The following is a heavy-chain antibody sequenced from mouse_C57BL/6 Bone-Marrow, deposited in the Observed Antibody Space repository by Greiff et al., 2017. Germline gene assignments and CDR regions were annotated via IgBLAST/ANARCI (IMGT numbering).Heavy chain of an antibody. V-gene: IGHV1-69*01. D-gene: IGHD2-2*01. Sequence: VKLQQPGAELVMPGASVKLSCKASGYTFTSYWMHWVKQRPGQGLEWIGEIDPSDSYTNYNQKFKGKSTLTVDKSSSTAYMQLSSLTSEDSAVYYCARSYGYFYAMDYWGQGTSVTVSS. J-gene: IGHJ4*01. CDR3: ARSYGYFYAMDY. CDR1: GYTFTSYW. CDR2: IDPSDSYT.